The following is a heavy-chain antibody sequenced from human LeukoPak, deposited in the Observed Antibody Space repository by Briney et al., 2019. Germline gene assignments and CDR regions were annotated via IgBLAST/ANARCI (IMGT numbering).Heavy chain of an antibody. J-gene: IGHJ4*02. CDR3: ARYSGYGSGYLDY. V-gene: IGHV4-59*01. D-gene: IGHD5-12*01. CDR1: GGSISSNY. CDR2: IYYSGST. Sequence: SETLSLTCTVSGGSISSNYWSWIRQPPGKGLEWIGYIYYSGSTNYSPSLKSRVTISVDTSKIQFSLKLSSVTAADTAVYYCARYSGYGSGYLDYWGQGTLVTVSS.